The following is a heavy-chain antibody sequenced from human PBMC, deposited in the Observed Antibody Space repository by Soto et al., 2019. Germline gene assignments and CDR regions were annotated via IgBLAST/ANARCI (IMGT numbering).Heavy chain of an antibody. CDR2: ISKDGSVN. D-gene: IGHD3-3*01. CDR1: GFMFSRYA. Sequence: QVQLVESGGRVVHPGGSLRLSCAASGFMFSRYAIHWVLQAPGKGLEWGAVISKDGSVNYYADSVRGRFSISRDKSKNTVYLEMNGMRDDDTAVFYCARSRSGAVPDSFGYWGQGTLVTVSS. CDR3: ARSRSGAVPDSFGY. V-gene: IGHV3-30-3*01. J-gene: IGHJ1*01.